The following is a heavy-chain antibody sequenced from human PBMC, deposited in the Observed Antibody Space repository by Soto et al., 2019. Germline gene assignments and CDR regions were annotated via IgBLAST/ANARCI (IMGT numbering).Heavy chain of an antibody. D-gene: IGHD2-21*02. CDR2: ISGSGDST. J-gene: IGHJ6*01. Sequence: GGSLRLSCAASGFTFSTYGMSWVRQAPGKGLEWVSVISGSGDSTYYADSVKGRFTIARDNAENLLYLQMNSLRAEDTAVYYCARDSGDSKGSYFYYGLDVWGQGTTVTVSS. V-gene: IGHV3-23*01. CDR1: GFTFSTYG. CDR3: ARDSGDSKGSYFYYGLDV.